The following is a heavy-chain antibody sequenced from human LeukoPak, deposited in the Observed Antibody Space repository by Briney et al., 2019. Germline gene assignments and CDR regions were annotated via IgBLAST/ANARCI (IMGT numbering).Heavy chain of an antibody. Sequence: QPGGSLRLSCAASGFTFSRYWMTWVRQAPGKGLEWVANIEEDGNTKYYVDSVKGRFTISRDNAENSLSLEMNSLRPEDTAVYFCARGEAFCDYWGQGARVTVSS. CDR1: GFTFSRYW. V-gene: IGHV3-7*05. J-gene: IGHJ4*02. CDR2: IEEDGNTK. CDR3: ARGEAFCDY. D-gene: IGHD3-3*02.